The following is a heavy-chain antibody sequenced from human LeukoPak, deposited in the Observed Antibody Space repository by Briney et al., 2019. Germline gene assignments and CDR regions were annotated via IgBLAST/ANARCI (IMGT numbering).Heavy chain of an antibody. CDR3: AKGDYGDYVGGLVGY. Sequence: PGGSLRLSCAASGFTFSSYGMHWVRQAPGKGLEWVAVISYDGSNKYYADSVKGRFTISRDNSKNTLYLQMNSLRAEDTAVYYCAKGDYGDYVGGLVGYWGQGTLDTVSS. CDR2: ISYDGSNK. V-gene: IGHV3-30*18. D-gene: IGHD4-17*01. CDR1: GFTFSSYG. J-gene: IGHJ4*02.